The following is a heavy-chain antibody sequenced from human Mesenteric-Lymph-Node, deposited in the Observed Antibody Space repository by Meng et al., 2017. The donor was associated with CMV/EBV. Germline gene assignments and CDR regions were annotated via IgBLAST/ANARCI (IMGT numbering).Heavy chain of an antibody. J-gene: IGHJ6*02. D-gene: IGHD1-26*01. Sequence: GGSLRLSCAASGFTFSSYAMHWVRQAPGKGLEYVSAISSNGGSTYYADSVKGRFTISRDNSKNTLYLQMNSLRAEDTAVYYCAGELGSSYYYGMDVWGQGTTVTVSS. CDR2: ISSNGGST. V-gene: IGHV3-64*02. CDR3: AGELGSSYYYGMDV. CDR1: GFTFSSYA.